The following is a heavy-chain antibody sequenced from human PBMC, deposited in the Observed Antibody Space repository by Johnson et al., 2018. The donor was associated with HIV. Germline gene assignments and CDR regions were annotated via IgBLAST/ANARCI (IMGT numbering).Heavy chain of an antibody. V-gene: IGHV3-11*04. CDR2: ISTSGDTT. Sequence: QVQLVESGGDLVKPGGSLRLSCAASGFTFSDYCMSWIRQAPGKGLEWVSYISTSGDTTYYPGSVKGRFTISRENAKNSLYLQMNSLRAGDTAVYYCARDRKYSSGWKDAFDIWCQGTMVTVSS. D-gene: IGHD6-19*01. CDR1: GFTFSDYC. CDR3: ARDRKYSSGWKDAFDI. J-gene: IGHJ3*02.